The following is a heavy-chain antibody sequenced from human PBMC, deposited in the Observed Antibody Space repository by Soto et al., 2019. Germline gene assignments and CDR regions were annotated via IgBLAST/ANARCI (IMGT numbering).Heavy chain of an antibody. Sequence: PGESLKISCKGSGYSFTSYWISWVRQMPGKGLEWMGRIDPSDSYTNYSPSFQGHVTISADKSISTAYLQWGSLKASDTAMYYCARILGYYYDAFDIWGQGTMVTVSS. J-gene: IGHJ3*02. CDR3: ARILGYYYDAFDI. V-gene: IGHV5-10-1*01. CDR1: GYSFTSYW. CDR2: IDPSDSYT. D-gene: IGHD3-10*01.